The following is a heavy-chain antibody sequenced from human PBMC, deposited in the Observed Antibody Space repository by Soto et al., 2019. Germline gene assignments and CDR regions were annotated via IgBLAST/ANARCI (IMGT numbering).Heavy chain of an antibody. CDR1: GFSFNKYA. D-gene: IGHD3-16*02. Sequence: EVQLWESGGGLVQPGGSLRLSCAASGFSFNKYAMSWVRQAPGKGLEWVSGIGGSGGSTFYADSVRGRFTISRENPKNTLYLHMNSLRAEDTAVYYCAKDGYTRGVNTFDCWGQGTLVTVSS. V-gene: IGHV3-23*01. CDR3: AKDGYTRGVNTFDC. J-gene: IGHJ4*02. CDR2: IGGSGGST.